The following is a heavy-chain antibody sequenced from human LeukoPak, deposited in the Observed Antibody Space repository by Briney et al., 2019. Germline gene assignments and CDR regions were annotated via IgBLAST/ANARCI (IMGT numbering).Heavy chain of an antibody. V-gene: IGHV4-38-2*02. J-gene: IGHJ3*02. Sequence: PSETLSLTCTVSGYSISSGYYWGWVRQPPGKGLEWIGTIYHSGSTYYNPSLKSRFTTSVDTSKNQFTLRLSSVTAADTAVYYCARSGHSGSGSTDAFDIWGQGTLVFVSS. CDR3: ARSGHSGSGSTDAFDI. D-gene: IGHD3-10*01. CDR1: GYSISSGYY. CDR2: IYHSGST.